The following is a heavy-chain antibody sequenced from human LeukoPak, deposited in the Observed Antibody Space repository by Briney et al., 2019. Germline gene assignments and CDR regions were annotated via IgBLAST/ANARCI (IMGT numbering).Heavy chain of an antibody. J-gene: IGHJ4*02. CDR1: GFTVSSNY. V-gene: IGHV3-66*01. D-gene: IGHD6-13*01. CDR2: IYSGGST. Sequence: GGSLRLSCAASGFTVSSNYMSWVRQAPGKGLEWVSVIYSGGSTYYADSVKGRFTISRDDSKNTLYLQMNSLRAEDTAVYYCARGRYSSSWYVVPFDYWGQGTLVTVSS. CDR3: ARGRYSSSWYVVPFDY.